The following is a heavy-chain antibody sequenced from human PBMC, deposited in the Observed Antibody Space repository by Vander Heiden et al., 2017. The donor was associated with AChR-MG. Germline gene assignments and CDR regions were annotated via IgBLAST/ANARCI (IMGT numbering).Heavy chain of an antibody. Sequence: QVQLVESGGGVVQPGRSLRLSCAASGFTFSSYGMHWVRQAPGKGLEWVAVIWYDGSNKYYADSVKGRFTISRDNSKNTLYLQMNSLRAEDTAVYYCASSIAARPVPDYWGQGTLVTVSS. V-gene: IGHV3-33*01. CDR1: GFTFSSYG. CDR2: IWYDGSNK. J-gene: IGHJ4*02. D-gene: IGHD6-6*01. CDR3: ASSIAARPVPDY.